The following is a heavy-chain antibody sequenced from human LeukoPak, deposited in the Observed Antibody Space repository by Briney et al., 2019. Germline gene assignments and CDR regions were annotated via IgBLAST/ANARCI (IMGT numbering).Heavy chain of an antibody. CDR3: ARGTEWLFYPYYFDY. CDR2: INHSGST. D-gene: IGHD3-3*01. V-gene: IGHV4-34*01. J-gene: IGHJ4*02. CDR1: GGSFSGYY. Sequence: PSETLSLTCAVYGGSFSGYYWSWIRQPPGKGLEWIGEINHSGSTNYNPSLKSRVTISVDTSKNQFSLKLSPVTAADTAVYYCARGTEWLFYPYYFDYWGQGTLVTVSS.